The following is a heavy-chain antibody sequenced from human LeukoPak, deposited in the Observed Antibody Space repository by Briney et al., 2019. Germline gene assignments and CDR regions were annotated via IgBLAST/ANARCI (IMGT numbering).Heavy chain of an antibody. J-gene: IGHJ4*02. CDR1: GFTFSDYY. V-gene: IGHV3-11*01. CDR3: AKRAAAGASFNY. CDR2: ISSGGSTI. Sequence: PGGSLRLSCAVSGFTFSDYYMSWIRQAPGKGLEWVSYISSGGSTISHADSVKGRFTISRDNAENSLYLQMNSLRAEDTAVYYCAKRAAAGASFNYRGQGTLVTVSS. D-gene: IGHD6-13*01.